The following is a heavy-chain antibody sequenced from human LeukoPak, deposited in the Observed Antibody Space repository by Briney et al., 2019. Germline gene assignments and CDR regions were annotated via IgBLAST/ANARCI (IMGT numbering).Heavy chain of an antibody. CDR2: FSGSGGRT. D-gene: IGHD5-24*01. J-gene: IGHJ4*02. CDR1: GFTFSNYA. CDR3: AKDGLKLQKYYFDY. Sequence: GGSLRLSCAASGFTFSNYAMSWVRQAPGKGLECISGFSGSGGRTFYADSVKGRFTISRDNSKNTLYVQMNSLRIEDTAVYYCAKDGLKLQKYYFDYWGQGTLVTVSS. V-gene: IGHV3-23*01.